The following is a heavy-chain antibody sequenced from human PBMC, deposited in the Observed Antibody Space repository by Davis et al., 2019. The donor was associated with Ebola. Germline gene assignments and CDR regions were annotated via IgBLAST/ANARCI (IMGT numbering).Heavy chain of an antibody. CDR3: ARNTIYDYDGSVYSSPYYFDF. CDR2: IYYSGST. J-gene: IGHJ4*02. V-gene: IGHV4-39*01. Sequence: MPSETLSLTCSVSGGSISSSSYYWGWIRQPPGKGLEWIGSIYYSGSTYYNPSLKSRVTISVDTSKNQFSLKLSSVTAADTAVYFCARNTIYDYDGSVYSSPYYFDFWGQGTLVTVSS. CDR1: GGSISSSSYY. D-gene: IGHD3-22*01.